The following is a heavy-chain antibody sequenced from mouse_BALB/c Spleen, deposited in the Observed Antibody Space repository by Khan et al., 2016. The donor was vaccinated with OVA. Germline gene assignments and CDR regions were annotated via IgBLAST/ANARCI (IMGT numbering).Heavy chain of an antibody. V-gene: IGHV1-4*01. J-gene: IGHJ2*01. CDR3: ARDRIDY. CDR1: GYTFTSYW. Sequence: QVQLQQSGAELATPGASVKMSCKASGYTFTSYWMHWVKQRPGQGLEWIGYINPSAGYTDYNQKFKDKATLTADKSSSTAYMQLNSLTSEDSAVYYCARDRIDYWGQGTTLTVSS. CDR2: INPSAGYT.